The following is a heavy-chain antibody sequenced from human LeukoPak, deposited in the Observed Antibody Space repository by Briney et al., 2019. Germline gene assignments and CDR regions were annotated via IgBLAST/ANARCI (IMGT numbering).Heavy chain of an antibody. J-gene: IGHJ4*02. CDR3: ARQYYYDSSPDY. CDR1: GGSISSYY. D-gene: IGHD3-22*01. Sequence: SETLSLTCTVSGGSISSYYWSWIRQPPGKGLEWIGYIYYSGSTNYNSSLKSRVTISVDTSKNQFSLKLSSVTAADTAVYYCARQYYYDSSPDYWGQGTLVTVSS. V-gene: IGHV4-59*01. CDR2: IYYSGST.